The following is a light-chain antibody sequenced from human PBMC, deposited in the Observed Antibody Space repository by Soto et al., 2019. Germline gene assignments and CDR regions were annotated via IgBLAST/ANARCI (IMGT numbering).Light chain of an antibody. V-gene: IGLV1-40*01. Sequence: QSVLTQPPSVSGAPRQRGTISCTGSSSNIGAGYDVHWYQQLPGTAPKLLIYNDNNRPSGVPDRFSGSKSDTSASLAITGLQAEDEADYYCQSYDSRLTGSVFGGGTKVTVL. CDR2: NDN. CDR1: SSNIGAGYD. J-gene: IGLJ3*02. CDR3: QSYDSRLTGSV.